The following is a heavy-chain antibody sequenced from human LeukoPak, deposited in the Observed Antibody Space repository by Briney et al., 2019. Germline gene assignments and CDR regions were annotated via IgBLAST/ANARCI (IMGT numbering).Heavy chain of an antibody. Sequence: SGGSLRLSCAASGFIFTNYFMSWVRQAPGKGLEWVASIKHDGSEKYYVDSVRGRFTISRDNTMNSLYLQMSSLRAEDTAVYYCATDRGWRTSGYYLYYFEYWGQGTLVTVSS. CDR2: IKHDGSEK. D-gene: IGHD3-3*01. CDR3: ATDRGWRTSGYYLYYFEY. V-gene: IGHV3-7*01. J-gene: IGHJ4*02. CDR1: GFIFTNYF.